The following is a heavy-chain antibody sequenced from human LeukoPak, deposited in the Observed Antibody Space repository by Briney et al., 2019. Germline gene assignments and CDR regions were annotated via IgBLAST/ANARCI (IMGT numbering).Heavy chain of an antibody. Sequence: SETLPLTCTVSGGSISSYYWSWIQQPPGKGLEWIGYIYYTGSTDYNPSLKSRVAISVDTSKNQFSLKLSSVTAADTAVYYCARGWEWFDPWGQGTLVTVSS. CDR2: IYYTGST. CDR1: GGSISSYY. J-gene: IGHJ5*02. V-gene: IGHV4-59*01. D-gene: IGHD1-26*01. CDR3: ARGWEWFDP.